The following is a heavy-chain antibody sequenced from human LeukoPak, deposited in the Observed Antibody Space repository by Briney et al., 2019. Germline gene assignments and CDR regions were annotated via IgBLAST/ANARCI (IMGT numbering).Heavy chain of an antibody. V-gene: IGHV4-59*07. Sequence: SDTLSLTCTVSGGSISSYYWSWIRQPPGKGLEWIGYIYYSGSTNYNPSLKSRVTISVDTSKNQFSLKLSSVTAADTAVYYCARQYGLYYYYGMDVWGQGTTVTVSS. CDR3: ARQYGLYYYYGMDV. CDR1: GGSISSYY. D-gene: IGHD2-8*01. J-gene: IGHJ6*02. CDR2: IYYSGST.